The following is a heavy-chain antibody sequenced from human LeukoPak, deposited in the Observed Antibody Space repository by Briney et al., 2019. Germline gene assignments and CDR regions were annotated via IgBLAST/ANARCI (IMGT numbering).Heavy chain of an antibody. CDR3: ARVDIVATEGNDY. Sequence: GGSLRLSCVASGFTVSSNYMSGVRQAPGKGLEWVSIIYSGGNTYYADSVKGRFTISRDNSKNTLYLQMNSLRAEDTAVYYCARVDIVATEGNDYWGQGTLVTVSS. CDR1: GFTVSSNY. J-gene: IGHJ4*02. D-gene: IGHD5-12*01. V-gene: IGHV3-66*01. CDR2: IYSGGNT.